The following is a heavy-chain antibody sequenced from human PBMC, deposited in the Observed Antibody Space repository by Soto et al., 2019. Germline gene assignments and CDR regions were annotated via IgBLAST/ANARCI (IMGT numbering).Heavy chain of an antibody. Sequence: PSETLSLTCTVSGGSINTYYWNWIRQPPGKGLEWIGYVFYSGTTDYNPSLKSRATISVDTSKNQFSLNLTSLTAEDTAVYYCARQSVEFAKWFDPWGQGTLVTVSS. D-gene: IGHD2-15*01. CDR1: GGSINTYY. J-gene: IGHJ5*02. V-gene: IGHV4-59*08. CDR2: VFYSGTT. CDR3: ARQSVEFAKWFDP.